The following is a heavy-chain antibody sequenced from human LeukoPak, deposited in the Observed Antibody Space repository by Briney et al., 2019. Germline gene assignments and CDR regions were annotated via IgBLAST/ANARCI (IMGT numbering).Heavy chain of an antibody. Sequence: GGSLRLFCAASGFTFSNAWMSWVRQAPGKGLEWVGRIKSKTDGGTTDYAAPVKGRFTISRDDSKNTLYLQMNSLKTEDTAVYYCTTVYDGSGSYSYYYYGMDVWGQGTTVTVSS. CDR3: TTVYDGSGSYSYYYYGMDV. V-gene: IGHV3-15*01. CDR1: GFTFSNAW. D-gene: IGHD3-10*01. CDR2: IKSKTDGGTT. J-gene: IGHJ6*02.